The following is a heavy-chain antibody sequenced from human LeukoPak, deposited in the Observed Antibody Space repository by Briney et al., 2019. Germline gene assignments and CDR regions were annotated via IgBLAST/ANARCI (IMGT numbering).Heavy chain of an antibody. J-gene: IGHJ5*02. CDR1: GGTFSSYA. CDR3: ARDHPGRATAENWFDP. CDR2: IIPIFGTA. V-gene: IGHV1-69*05. Sequence: SVKVSCKASGGTFSSYAISWVRQAPGQGLEWMGRIIPIFGTANYAQKFQGRVTITTDKSTSTAYMELSSLRSEDTAVYYCARDHPGRATAENWFDPWGQGTLVTVSS. D-gene: IGHD1-26*01.